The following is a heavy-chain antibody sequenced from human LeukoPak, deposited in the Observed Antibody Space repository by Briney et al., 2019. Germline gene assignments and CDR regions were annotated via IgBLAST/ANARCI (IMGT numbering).Heavy chain of an antibody. D-gene: IGHD7-27*01. CDR3: ARWGRNWDYFDF. J-gene: IGHJ4*02. Sequence: SETLSLTCTVSGYSISSGYCWGWIRQPPGKGLEWIGTIYHTGRTYYTPSLKSRVTISLDTSKNQFSLHLTSVSAADTAVYYCARWGRNWDYFDFWGQGTLVTVSS. CDR2: IYHTGRT. V-gene: IGHV4-38-2*02. CDR1: GYSISSGYC.